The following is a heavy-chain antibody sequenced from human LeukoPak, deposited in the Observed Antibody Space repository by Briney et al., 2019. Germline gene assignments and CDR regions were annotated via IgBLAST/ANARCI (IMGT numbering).Heavy chain of an antibody. D-gene: IGHD3-9*01. Sequence: HAGGSLRLSCAASGFTFSSYAMNWVRQTAGKGLEWVSVINPSDGGTHYADSVKGRFTISRDNSKNTVHLQMNSLRVDDTAVYYCAKKGALTSPGNSFDSWGQGTLVTVSS. CDR1: GFTFSSYA. CDR2: INPSDGGT. V-gene: IGHV3-23*01. CDR3: AKKGALTSPGNSFDS. J-gene: IGHJ4*02.